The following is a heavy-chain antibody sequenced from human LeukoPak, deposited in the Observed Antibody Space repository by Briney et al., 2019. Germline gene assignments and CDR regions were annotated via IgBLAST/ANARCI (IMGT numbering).Heavy chain of an antibody. CDR2: INSDGSST. Sequence: PGGSLRLSCAASGFTFSSYWMHWVRQAPGKGLVWVSRINSDGSSTSYADSVKGRFTISRDNAKNTLYLQMNSLRAEDTAVYYCARAPYDSSGYYYVAYYFDYWGQGTLVTVSS. CDR1: GFTFSSYW. V-gene: IGHV3-74*01. CDR3: ARAPYDSSGYYYVAYYFDY. D-gene: IGHD3-22*01. J-gene: IGHJ4*02.